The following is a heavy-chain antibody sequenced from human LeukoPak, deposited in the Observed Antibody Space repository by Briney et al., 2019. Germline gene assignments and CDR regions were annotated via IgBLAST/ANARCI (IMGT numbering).Heavy chain of an antibody. D-gene: IGHD3-3*01. J-gene: IGHJ4*02. V-gene: IGHV1-18*01. CDR1: SYTFTSYG. CDR2: ISAYNGNT. CDR3: ARGVTYYDFWSGYLPFDY. Sequence: ASVKVSCKASSYTFTSYGISWVRQAPGQGLEWMGWISAYNGNTNYAQKLQGRVTMTTDTSTSTAYMELRSLRSDDTAVYYCARGVTYYDFWSGYLPFDYWGQGTLVTVSS.